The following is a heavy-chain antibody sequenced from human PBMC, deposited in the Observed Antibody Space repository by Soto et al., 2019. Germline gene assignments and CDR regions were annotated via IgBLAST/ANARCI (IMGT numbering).Heavy chain of an antibody. CDR2: INPNSGGT. CDR3: ARDPVSCSGGSCYSWGPPDY. V-gene: IGHV1-2*04. CDR1: GYTFTGYY. D-gene: IGHD2-15*01. J-gene: IGHJ4*02. Sequence: SVKVSCKASGYTFTGYYMHWVRQAPGQGLEWMGWINPNSGGTNYAQKFQGWVTMTRDTSISTAYMELSRLRSDDTAVYYCARDPVSCSGGSCYSWGPPDYWGQGTLVTVSS.